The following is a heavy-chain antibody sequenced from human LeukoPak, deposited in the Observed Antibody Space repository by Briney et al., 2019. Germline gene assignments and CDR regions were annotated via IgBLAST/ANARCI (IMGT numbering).Heavy chain of an antibody. D-gene: IGHD2-15*01. CDR3: ASLCGGSCYRGYYFDY. CDR1: GFTFSDYY. V-gene: IGHV3-11*01. Sequence: PGGSLRLSCAASGFTFSDYYMSWIRQAPGKGLEWVSYISSSGSTIYYADSVKGRFTISRDNAKNSLYLQMNSLRAEDTAVYYYASLCGGSCYRGYYFDYWGQGTLVTVSS. CDR2: ISSSGSTI. J-gene: IGHJ4*02.